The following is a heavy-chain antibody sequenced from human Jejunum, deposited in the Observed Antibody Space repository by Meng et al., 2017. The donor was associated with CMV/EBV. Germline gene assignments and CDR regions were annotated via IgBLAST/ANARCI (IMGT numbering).Heavy chain of an antibody. CDR1: YW. CDR3: ARVNCSSSACYLTFHFYPMDV. Sequence: YWRTWVRHFPGKGLEWVANINFDGSVEYYVDSVRGRFTIARDNAKNSLSLQMNSLRAEDTAVYYCARVNCSSSACYLTFHFYPMDVWGQGTTVTVSS. D-gene: IGHD2-2*01. V-gene: IGHV3-7*01. J-gene: IGHJ6*02. CDR2: INFDGSVE.